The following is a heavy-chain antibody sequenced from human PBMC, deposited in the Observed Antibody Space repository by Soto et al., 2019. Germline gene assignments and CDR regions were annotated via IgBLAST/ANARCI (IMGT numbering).Heavy chain of an antibody. Sequence: PGESLNLSCKGSGYRFTSYCISWVRQLTGKGLEWMGRIDPSDSYTNYSPSFPGHVTISADKSISTAYLQWSSLKASDTAMYYWERQVLKNYDYYGMDGWGEGTTVTVSA. J-gene: IGHJ6*04. CDR1: GYRFTSYC. CDR2: IDPSDSYT. V-gene: IGHV5-10-1*01. CDR3: ERQVLKNYDYYGMDG.